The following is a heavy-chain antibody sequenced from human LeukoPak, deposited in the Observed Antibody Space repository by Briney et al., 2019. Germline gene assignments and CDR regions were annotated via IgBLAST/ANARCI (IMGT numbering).Heavy chain of an antibody. J-gene: IGHJ6*02. V-gene: IGHV1-8*01. Sequence: GASVKVSCKASGYTFTSYDINWVRQATGQGLEWMGWMNPNSGNTGYAQKFQGRVTMTRNTSISTAYMELSSLRSEDTAVYYCARVRRFLEWSFPGGYYYYGMDVWGQGTTVTVSS. CDR1: GYTFTSYD. CDR3: ARVRRFLEWSFPGGYYYYGMDV. D-gene: IGHD3-3*01. CDR2: MNPNSGNT.